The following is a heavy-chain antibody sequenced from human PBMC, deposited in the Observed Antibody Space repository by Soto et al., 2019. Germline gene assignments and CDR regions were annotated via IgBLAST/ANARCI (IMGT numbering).Heavy chain of an antibody. J-gene: IGHJ6*02. D-gene: IGHD3-3*01. CDR1: GFTFSTYG. CDR3: AKDYVLEWLLYYYGMDV. CDR2: ISYDGGNK. Sequence: GGSLRLSCAASGFTFSTYGMHWVRQAPGKGLEWEAVISYDGGNKNYADSVKGRFTISRDNSKNTLYLQMNSLRAEDTAVYYCAKDYVLEWLLYYYGMDVWGQGTTVTVSS. V-gene: IGHV3-30*18.